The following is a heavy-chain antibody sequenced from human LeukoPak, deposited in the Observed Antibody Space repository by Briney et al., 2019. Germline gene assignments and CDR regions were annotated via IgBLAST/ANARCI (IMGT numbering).Heavy chain of an antibody. Sequence: SETLSLTRTVSGGSISSGGYYWSWIRQHPGKGLEWIGYIYYSGGTNYNPSLKSRVTISVDTSKNQFSLKLSSVTAADTAVYYCARGGYYYDSSGYLYYFDYWGQGTLVTVSS. CDR1: GGSISSGGYY. V-gene: IGHV4-61*08. D-gene: IGHD3-22*01. CDR2: IYYSGGT. CDR3: ARGGYYYDSSGYLYYFDY. J-gene: IGHJ4*02.